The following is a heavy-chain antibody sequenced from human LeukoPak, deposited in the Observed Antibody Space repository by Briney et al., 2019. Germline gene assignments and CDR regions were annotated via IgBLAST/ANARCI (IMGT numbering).Heavy chain of an antibody. CDR3: ARVGWLAFDY. V-gene: IGHV4-34*01. CDR2: INHSGST. D-gene: IGHD6-19*01. J-gene: IGHJ4*02. CDR1: GGSFSGYY. Sequence: SETLSLTCAVYGGSFSGYYWSWIRQPPGKGLEWIGEINHSGSTNYNPSLKSRVTISVDTSKNQFSLKLSSVTAADTAVYYCARVGWLAFDYWGQGTLVTVSS.